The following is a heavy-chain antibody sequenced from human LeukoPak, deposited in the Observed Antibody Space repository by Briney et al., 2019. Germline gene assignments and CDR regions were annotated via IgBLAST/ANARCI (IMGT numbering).Heavy chain of an antibody. CDR2: ISWDSGNI. J-gene: IGHJ3*02. V-gene: IGHV3-9*01. CDR1: GFTFDDSA. CDR3: AKAVAAPGAFNI. D-gene: IGHD6-13*01. Sequence: GWSLRLSCAASGFTFDDSAMHWVRQAPGKGLEGVSGISWDSGNIIYADSVRGRFTISRDNARNSLYLQMSSLRPEDTALYYCAKAVAAPGAFNIWGQGTMVTVSS.